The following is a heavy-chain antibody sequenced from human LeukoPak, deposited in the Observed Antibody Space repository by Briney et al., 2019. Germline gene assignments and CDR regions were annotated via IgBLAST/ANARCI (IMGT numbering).Heavy chain of an antibody. D-gene: IGHD1-26*01. CDR3: ARDSTPTYYSGTYYFEY. V-gene: IGHV1-18*01. Sequence: ASVKVSCKASGYTFTSYGISWVRQAPGQGLEWMGWISGYSGNTNYVQKFQGRVTMARDTSTSTVYMELSSLRSEDTAVYYCARDSTPTYYSGTYYFEYWGLGTLVTVSS. J-gene: IGHJ4*02. CDR2: ISGYSGNT. CDR1: GYTFTSYG.